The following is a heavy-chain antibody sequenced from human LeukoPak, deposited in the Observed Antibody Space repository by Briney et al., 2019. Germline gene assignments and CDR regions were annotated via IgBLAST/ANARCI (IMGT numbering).Heavy chain of an antibody. V-gene: IGHV3-30*18. CDR1: GFTFSSYS. CDR2: ISYDGSNK. J-gene: IGHJ4*02. Sequence: HPGGSLRLSCAASGFTFSSYSMNWVRQAPGKGLEWVAVISYDGSNKYYADSVKGRFTISRDNSKNTLYLQMNSLRAEDTAVYYCAKDASAVYAMGLFDYWGQGTLVTVSS. D-gene: IGHD2-8*01. CDR3: AKDASAVYAMGLFDY.